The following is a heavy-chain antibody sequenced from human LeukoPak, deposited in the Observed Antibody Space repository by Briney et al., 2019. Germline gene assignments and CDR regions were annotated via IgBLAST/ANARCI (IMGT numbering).Heavy chain of an antibody. J-gene: IGHJ6*03. Sequence: GGSLRLSCAASGFTFSSYEMNWVRQAPGKGLEWVSVIYSGGSTYYADSVKGRFTISRDNSKNTLYLQMNSLRAEDTAVYYCARDPYSGGYGDYYYYYMDVWGKGTTVTISS. CDR3: ARDPYSGGYGDYYYYYMDV. CDR2: IYSGGST. CDR1: GFTFSSYE. V-gene: IGHV3-66*01. D-gene: IGHD1-26*01.